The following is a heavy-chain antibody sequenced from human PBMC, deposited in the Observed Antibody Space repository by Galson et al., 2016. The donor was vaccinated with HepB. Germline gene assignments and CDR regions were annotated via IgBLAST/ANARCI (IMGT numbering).Heavy chain of an antibody. J-gene: IGHJ5*02. CDR2: LNGRGGDT. CDR1: GFTFSNYA. Sequence: SLRLSCAASGFTFSNYAMAWVRQAPGKGLEWVSILNGRGGDTYYAASVKGRFTISRDNSQNTRYLQMNTLRADDTALYYCARDSRPSTGSNSEFDPWGQGTLVTVSS. CDR3: ARDSRPSTGSNSEFDP. V-gene: IGHV3-23*01. D-gene: IGHD4-11*01.